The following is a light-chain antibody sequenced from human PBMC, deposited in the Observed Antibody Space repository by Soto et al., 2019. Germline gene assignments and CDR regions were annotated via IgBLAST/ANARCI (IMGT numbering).Light chain of an antibody. CDR1: ESISNW. V-gene: IGKV1-5*01. CDR3: QHYNSYS. Sequence: IQLTQSPTTLPASVGDRVTLTCRASESISNWLAWYQQRPGTAPKLLIYHASILETAVPSRFSGNGSGTEFTLTISSLQPGDFATYYCQHYNSYSFGQGTKVDIK. J-gene: IGKJ1*01. CDR2: HAS.